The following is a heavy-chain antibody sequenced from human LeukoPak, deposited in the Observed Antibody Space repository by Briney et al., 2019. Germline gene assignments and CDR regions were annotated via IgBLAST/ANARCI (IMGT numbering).Heavy chain of an antibody. CDR1: GGSINNSY. D-gene: IGHD3-22*01. Sequence: SETLSLTCTVSGGSINNSYWTWIRQPPGKGLEWIGHIYYSGSTNYSPSLKSRVTISVDTSKSHFSLKLSSVTAADTAVYYCSRLGDSSGYYAFDYWGQGTLVTVSS. V-gene: IGHV4-59*12. CDR3: SRLGDSSGYYAFDY. J-gene: IGHJ4*02. CDR2: IYYSGST.